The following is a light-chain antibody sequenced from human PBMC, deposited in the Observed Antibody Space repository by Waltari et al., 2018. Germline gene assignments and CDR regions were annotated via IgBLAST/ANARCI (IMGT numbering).Light chain of an antibody. J-gene: IGKJ4*01. CDR3: LPYDSVLPT. CDR1: QAINTI. Sequence: CRANQAINTILACFQQKPGNAPSSLLYSASTLQSRVSPTFSGSGSGTNVTLTSSSLPPEDSAAYYCLPYDSVLPTFGAGPTVEI. CDR2: SAS. V-gene: IGKV1-16*01.